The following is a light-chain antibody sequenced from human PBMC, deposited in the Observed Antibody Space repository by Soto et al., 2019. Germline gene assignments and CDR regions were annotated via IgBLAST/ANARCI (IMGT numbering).Light chain of an antibody. V-gene: IGLV2-23*01. J-gene: IGLJ1*01. CDR1: SSDVGAYKL. CDR3: CSYAGSSTYV. CDR2: EDN. Sequence: QSVLTQPASVSGSPGQSITISCTGTSSDVGAYKLVSWYQQHPGKAPKVMIYEDNKRPSGVSNRFSGSNSGNTASLTISGLQAEDEADYYCCSYAGSSTYVFGTGTKVTVL.